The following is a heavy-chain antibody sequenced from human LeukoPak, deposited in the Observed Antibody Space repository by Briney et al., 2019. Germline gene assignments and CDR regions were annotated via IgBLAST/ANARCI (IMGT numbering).Heavy chain of an antibody. D-gene: IGHD3-10*01. Sequence: SETLSLTCTVSGYSISSGYYWGWIRQPPGKGLEWIAIIYHSGITYYNPSLKSRVTISVDTSKYQFSLKLTSVTAADTAVYYCASNLYGSGNYFAYWGQGTLVTVSS. CDR1: GYSISSGYY. V-gene: IGHV4-38-2*02. J-gene: IGHJ4*02. CDR2: IYHSGIT. CDR3: ASNLYGSGNYFAY.